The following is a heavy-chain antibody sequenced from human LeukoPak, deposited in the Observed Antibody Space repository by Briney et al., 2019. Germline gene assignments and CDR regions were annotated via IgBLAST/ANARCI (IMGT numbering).Heavy chain of an antibody. V-gene: IGHV1-69*13. CDR2: IIPIFGTA. D-gene: IGHD6-13*01. J-gene: IGHJ6*02. CDR3: ARARHGSWYPYYYGMDV. Sequence: GASVEVSCKASGGTFSSYAISWVRQAPGQGLEWMGGIIPIFGTANYAQKFQGRVTITADESTSTAYMELSSLRSEDTAVYYCARARHGSWYPYYYGMDVWGQGTTVTVSS. CDR1: GGTFSSYA.